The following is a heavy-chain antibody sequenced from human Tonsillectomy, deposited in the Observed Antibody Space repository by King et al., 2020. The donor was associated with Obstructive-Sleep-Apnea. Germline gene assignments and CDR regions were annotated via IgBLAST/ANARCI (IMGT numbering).Heavy chain of an antibody. D-gene: IGHD6-13*01. J-gene: IGHJ4*02. CDR3: AATSSSPYFDY. CDR2: IYYSGST. CDR1: VGSISSYY. V-gene: IGHV4-59*01. Sequence: LQLQESGPGLVKPSETLSLTCTVSVGSISSYYWSWIRQPPGKGLEWIGYIYYSGSTSYNPSLRSRVTISVDTSKNQFSLKLSSVTAADTAVYYCAATSSSPYFDYWGQGTLVTVSS.